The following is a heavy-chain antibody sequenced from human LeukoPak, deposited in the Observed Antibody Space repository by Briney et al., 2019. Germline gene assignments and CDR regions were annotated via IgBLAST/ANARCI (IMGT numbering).Heavy chain of an antibody. V-gene: IGHV1-24*01. CDR1: GYRLTELA. CDR3: AAFYYDSSRFSYYFDY. Sequence: ASVRVSCKASGYRLTELAMHWVRQAPGKGLEWMGGFDPEVGETLYAQKFQGRVTVTEDTSTDTAYMELSSLKSEDTAVYFCAAFYYDSSRFSYYFDYWGQGTLVTVSS. D-gene: IGHD3-22*01. J-gene: IGHJ4*02. CDR2: FDPEVGET.